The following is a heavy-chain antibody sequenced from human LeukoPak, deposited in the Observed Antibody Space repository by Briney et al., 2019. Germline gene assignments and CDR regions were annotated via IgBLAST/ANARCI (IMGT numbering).Heavy chain of an antibody. CDR2: FIPIFGTA. CDR1: GGTFSSYA. J-gene: IGHJ4*02. CDR3: ARVPYYYDSSGYYFDY. D-gene: IGHD3-22*01. V-gene: IGHV1-69*01. Sequence: ASVKVSCKASGGTFSSYAISWVRQAPGQGLEWMGGFIPIFGTANYAQKFQGRVTITADESTSTAYMELSSLRSEDTAVYYCARVPYYYDSSGYYFDYWGQGTLVTVSS.